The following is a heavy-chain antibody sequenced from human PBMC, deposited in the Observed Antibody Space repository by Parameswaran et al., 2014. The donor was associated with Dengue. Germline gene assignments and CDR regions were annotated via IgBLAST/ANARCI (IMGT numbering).Heavy chain of an antibody. CDR3: ARHRPRGVLPIAEFDP. CDR2: IYYSGSA. CDR1: GGSFNYNTYY. D-gene: IGHD2/OR15-2a*01. Sequence: SETLSLTCTVSGGSFNYNTYYWGWIRQPPGKGLEYIGSIYYSGSAYYNPSLKSRVTMAIYTSKNQFSLTLNSVTAADTAVYFCARHRPRGVLPIAEFDPWGQGILVTVSS. J-gene: IGHJ5*02. V-gene: IGHV4-39*01.